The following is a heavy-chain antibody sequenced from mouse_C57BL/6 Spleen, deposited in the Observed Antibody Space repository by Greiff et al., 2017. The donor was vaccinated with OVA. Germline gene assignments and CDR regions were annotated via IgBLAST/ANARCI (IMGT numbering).Heavy chain of an antibody. CDR3: ARYRGGMYYAMDY. D-gene: IGHD1-1*02. V-gene: IGHV7-3*01. CDR2: IRNKANGYTT. J-gene: IGHJ4*01. Sequence: EVNVVESGGGLVQPGGSLSLSCAASGFTFTDYYMSWVRQPPGKALEWLGFIRNKANGYTTEYSASVKGRFTISRDNSQSILYLQMNALRAEDSATYDCARYRGGMYYAMDYWGQGTSVTVAS. CDR1: GFTFTDYY.